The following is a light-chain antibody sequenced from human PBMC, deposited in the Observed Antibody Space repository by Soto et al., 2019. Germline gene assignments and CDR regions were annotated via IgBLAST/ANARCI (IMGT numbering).Light chain of an antibody. CDR3: ATWDDSLDGPV. Sequence: QAVVTRTPSATGTPGQTVTVSCSGRGSGIGGNTVSWYQQLPGTAPRLLIHSNDRRPSGVPDRFSGSKSGASASLAISGPQTEDEADYYCATWDDSLDGPVFGGGTKLTVL. CDR2: SND. V-gene: IGLV1-44*01. CDR1: GSGIGGNT. J-gene: IGLJ3*02.